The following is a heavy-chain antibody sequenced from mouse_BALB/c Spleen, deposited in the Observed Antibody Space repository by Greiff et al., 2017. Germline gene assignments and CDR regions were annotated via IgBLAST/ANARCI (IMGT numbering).Heavy chain of an antibody. CDR1: GFNIKDTY. V-gene: IGHV14-3*02. D-gene: IGHD2-14*01. Sequence: EVQLQQSGAELVKPGASVKLSCTASGFNIKDTYMHWVKQRPEQGLEWIGRIDPANGNTKYDPKFQGKATITADTSSNTAYLQLSSLTSEDTAVYYCASYRYDRAWFAYWGQGTLVTVSA. CDR2: IDPANGNT. J-gene: IGHJ3*01. CDR3: ASYRYDRAWFAY.